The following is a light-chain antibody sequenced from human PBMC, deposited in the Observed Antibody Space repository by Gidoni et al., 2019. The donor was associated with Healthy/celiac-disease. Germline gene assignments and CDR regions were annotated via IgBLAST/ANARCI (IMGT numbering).Light chain of an antibody. J-gene: IGKJ4*01. CDR1: QSVSSY. CDR3: QQRSNWLT. CDR2: DAS. Sequence: EIVLTPSPATLSLSPGERATLSCRASQSVSSYLAWYQQKPGQAPRLLIYDASNRATGIPARFSGSGSGTDFTITISSLEPEDFAVYYCQQRSNWLTFGGGTKVEIK. V-gene: IGKV3-11*01.